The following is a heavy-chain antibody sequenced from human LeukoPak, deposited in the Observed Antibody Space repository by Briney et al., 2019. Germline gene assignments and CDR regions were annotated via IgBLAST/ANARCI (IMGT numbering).Heavy chain of an antibody. CDR2: IYYSGST. D-gene: IGHD6-13*01. CDR1: GGSFSSGSYY. V-gene: IGHV4-61*01. J-gene: IGHJ4*02. Sequence: SETLSLTWTVSGGSFSSGSYYWSWIRQPPGKGLEWIGYIYYSGSTNYNPSLKSRVTISVDTSKNQFSLKLSSVTAADTAVYYCARDWGGSSWYDYWGQGTLVTVSS. CDR3: ARDWGGSSWYDY.